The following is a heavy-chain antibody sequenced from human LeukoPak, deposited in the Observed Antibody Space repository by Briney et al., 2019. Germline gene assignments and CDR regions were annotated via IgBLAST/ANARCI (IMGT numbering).Heavy chain of an antibody. D-gene: IGHD5-18*01. CDR1: GFTFNAYA. CDR3: ARDLATYSYGYIYGF. V-gene: IGHV3-30*04. J-gene: IGHJ4*02. Sequence: GGSLRLSCAASGFTFNAYAVHWLRQAPGKGPEWVAVVWYDGTNQYYADSVKGRFTISRDNSKNTVFLQMNSLRAEDTATYYCARDLATYSYGYIYGFWGQGTLVTVSS. CDR2: VWYDGTNQ.